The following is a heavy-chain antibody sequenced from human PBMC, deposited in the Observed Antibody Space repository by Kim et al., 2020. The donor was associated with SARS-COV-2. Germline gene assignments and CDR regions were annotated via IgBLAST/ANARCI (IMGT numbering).Heavy chain of an antibody. Sequence: YANSVRGRFTLSRDTSKNTLYLQMGSLRAEDMAVYYCARDYDSSGYYGMDVWGQGTTVTVSS. J-gene: IGHJ6*02. CDR3: ARDYDSSGYYGMDV. V-gene: IGHV3-64*01. D-gene: IGHD3-22*01.